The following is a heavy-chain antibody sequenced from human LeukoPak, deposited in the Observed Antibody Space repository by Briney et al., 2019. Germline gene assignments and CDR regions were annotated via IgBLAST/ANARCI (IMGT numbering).Heavy chain of an antibody. CDR2: INPNSGNT. CDR1: GYTFTSYD. J-gene: IGHJ5*02. Sequence: ASVKVSCKASGYTFTSYDINWVRQATGQGLEWMGWINPNSGNTGYAQKFQGRVTMTRNTSISTAYMELSSLRSEDTAVYYCARGRRRGYSSSTYNWFDPWGQGTLVTVSS. CDR3: ARGRRRGYSSSTYNWFDP. D-gene: IGHD6-6*01. V-gene: IGHV1-8*01.